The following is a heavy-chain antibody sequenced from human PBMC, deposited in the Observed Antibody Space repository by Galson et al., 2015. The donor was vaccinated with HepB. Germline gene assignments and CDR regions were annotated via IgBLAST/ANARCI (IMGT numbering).Heavy chain of an antibody. CDR1: GYTFTGYY. J-gene: IGHJ4*02. V-gene: IGHV1-2*06. Sequence: SVKVSCKASGYTFTGYYIHWVRQAPGQGLEWMGRINPDSGGTEFAQKFEGRVTMTRDTSIRTAYMELTSLRSDDTAVYYCARGHRDGYNFFDYWGQGTQVTVSS. CDR3: ARGHRDGYNFFDY. D-gene: IGHD5-24*01. CDR2: INPDSGGT.